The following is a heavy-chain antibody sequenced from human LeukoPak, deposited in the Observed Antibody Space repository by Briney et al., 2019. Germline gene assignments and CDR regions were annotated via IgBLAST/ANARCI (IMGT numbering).Heavy chain of an antibody. J-gene: IGHJ5*02. CDR3: ARHRASQTRWFDP. CDR1: GGSISSYY. CDR2: IYYSGST. Sequence: SETLSLTCTVSGGSISSYYWSWIRQPPGKGLEWIGYIYYSGSTNYNPSLKSRVTISVDTSKNQFSLKLSSVTAADTAVYYCARHRASQTRWFDPWGQGTLVTVSP. V-gene: IGHV4-59*08.